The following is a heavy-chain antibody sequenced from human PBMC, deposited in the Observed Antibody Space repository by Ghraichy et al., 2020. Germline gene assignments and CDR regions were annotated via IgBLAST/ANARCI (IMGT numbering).Heavy chain of an antibody. CDR2: ISSSSSYI. CDR3: ARDIGITVTTWDAFDI. Sequence: GGSLRLSCAASGFTFSSYSMNWVRQAPGKGLEWVSSISSSSSYIYYADSVKGRFTISRDNAKNSLYLQMNSLRAEDTAVYYCARDIGITVTTWDAFDIWGQGTMVTVSS. CDR1: GFTFSSYS. V-gene: IGHV3-21*01. D-gene: IGHD4-11*01. J-gene: IGHJ3*02.